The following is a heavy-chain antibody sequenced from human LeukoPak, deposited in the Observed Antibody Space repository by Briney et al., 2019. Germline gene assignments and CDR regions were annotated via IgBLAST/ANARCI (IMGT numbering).Heavy chain of an antibody. CDR2: ISSSGNPI. J-gene: IGHJ6*02. D-gene: IGHD3-10*01. CDR3: ARSTDGSGSYYYYGMDV. CDR1: GFTFSDYH. Sequence: PGGSLRLSRTASGFTFSDYHMSWIRQAPGRGLEWVSYISSSGNPIHYIDSVRGRFTISRDNAKNSLYLHMNSLRAEDAAVYYCARSTDGSGSYYYYGMDVWGQGTTVTVSS. V-gene: IGHV3-11*01.